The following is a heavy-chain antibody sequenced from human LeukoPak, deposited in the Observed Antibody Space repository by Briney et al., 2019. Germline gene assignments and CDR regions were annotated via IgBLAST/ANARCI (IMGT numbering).Heavy chain of an antibody. V-gene: IGHV1-18*01. CDR1: GYTFSNYG. CDR2: IAAYSGNT. Sequence: ASVKVSCKASGYTFSNYGLNWVRQVPGQGLEWMGRIAAYSGNTNYAAKFQGRVTMTTDTSTSTAYMELRSLRSDDTAVYYCARGLVDCSSTSCYNSYYYYYGMDVWGQGTTVTVSS. D-gene: IGHD2-2*02. J-gene: IGHJ6*02. CDR3: ARGLVDCSSTSCYNSYYYYYGMDV.